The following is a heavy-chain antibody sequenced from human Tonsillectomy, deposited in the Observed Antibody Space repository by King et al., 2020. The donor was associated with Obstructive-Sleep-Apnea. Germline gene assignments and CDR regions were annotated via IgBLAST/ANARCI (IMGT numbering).Heavy chain of an antibody. CDR3: AKDMRAASATGGMDV. Sequence: QVQLVESGGGVVQPGRSLRLSCAASGFTFSSYGMHWVRQAPGKGLEWVAVISYDGSRKYYADSVKGRLTISRDNSKNTPYLQMNSLRPEDTAVFYCAKDMRAASATGGMDVWGQGTTVTVSS. J-gene: IGHJ6*02. CDR2: ISYDGSRK. V-gene: IGHV3-30*18. D-gene: IGHD6-13*01. CDR1: GFTFSSYG.